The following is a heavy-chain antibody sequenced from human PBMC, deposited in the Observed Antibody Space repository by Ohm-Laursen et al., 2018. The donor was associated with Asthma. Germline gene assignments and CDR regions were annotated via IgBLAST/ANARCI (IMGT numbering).Heavy chain of an antibody. CDR2: IHYSGST. CDR3: ARTWELYYFDY. CDR1: GGSISSGHYY. V-gene: IGHV4-30-4*08. D-gene: IGHD1-26*01. J-gene: IGHJ4*02. Sequence: TLSLTCTVSGGSISSGHYYWTWIRQHPGKGLEWIGNIHYSGSTIYNPSLESRLTISVDTSKNQFSLKLSSVTAADTAVYYCARTWELYYFDYWGQGTLVTVSS.